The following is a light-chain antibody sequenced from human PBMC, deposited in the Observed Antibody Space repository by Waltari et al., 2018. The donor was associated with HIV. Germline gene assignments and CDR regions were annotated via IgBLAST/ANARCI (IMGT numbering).Light chain of an antibody. CDR3: QLWDTSSDHPAF. CDR1: NLAPKG. J-gene: IGLJ2*01. Sequence: SDVLTQSPSVSVAPGQTAKISCWGHNLAPKGVQWYQQKPGQAPVLVIYDYTDRPAGIPERFSGSSSGNTATLTVSMVEAGDEADYYCQLWDTSSDHPAFFGGGTKLTV. V-gene: IGLV3-21*02. CDR2: DYT.